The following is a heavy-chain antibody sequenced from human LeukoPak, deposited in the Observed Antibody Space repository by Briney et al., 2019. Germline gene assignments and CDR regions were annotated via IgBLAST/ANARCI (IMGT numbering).Heavy chain of an antibody. D-gene: IGHD4-17*01. Sequence: SVKVSCKTSGSTFISDTISWVRQAPGQGLEWMGRISPILGLRNFAQKFQGRVTITADKSTSTAYMELSSLRSEDTAVYYCAREFEGYDDYSDSYYGMDVWGQGTTVTVSS. V-gene: IGHV1-69*04. CDR2: ISPILGLR. CDR1: GSTFISDT. J-gene: IGHJ6*02. CDR3: AREFEGYDDYSDSYYGMDV.